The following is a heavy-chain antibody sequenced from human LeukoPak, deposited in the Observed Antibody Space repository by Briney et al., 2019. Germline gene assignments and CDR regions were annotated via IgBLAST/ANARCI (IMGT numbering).Heavy chain of an antibody. CDR3: ARVLRFLEWLSSFYHYGMDV. Sequence: GASVKVSCKASGDTFTGYYMHWLRQAPGQGLEWMGWTDPNSGGTNYAQKFQGRVTMTRDTSISTAYMELSRLRSDDTAVYYCARVLRFLEWLSSFYHYGMDVWGQGTTVTVSS. CDR2: TDPNSGGT. CDR1: GDTFTGYY. J-gene: IGHJ6*02. V-gene: IGHV1-2*02. D-gene: IGHD3-3*01.